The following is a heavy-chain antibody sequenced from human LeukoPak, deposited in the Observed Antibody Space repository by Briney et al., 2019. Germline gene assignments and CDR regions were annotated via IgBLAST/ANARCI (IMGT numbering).Heavy chain of an antibody. CDR3: ARKSLDLYYFDY. J-gene: IGHJ4*02. D-gene: IGHD3/OR15-3a*01. V-gene: IGHV4-38-2*01. Sequence: SETLSLTCAVSGYSISSGYYWGWIRQPPGNGLEWIGSIYHSGSTYYNPSLKSRVTISVDTSKNQFSLKLSSVTAADTAVYYRARKSLDLYYFDYWGQGTLVTVSS. CDR2: IYHSGST. CDR1: GYSISSGYY.